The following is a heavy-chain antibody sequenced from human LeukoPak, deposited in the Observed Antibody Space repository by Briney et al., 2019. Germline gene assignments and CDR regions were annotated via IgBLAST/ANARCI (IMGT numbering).Heavy chain of an antibody. Sequence: SETLSLTCTISGGSITDYYWGWIRQPPGKGLEWIGYDYYSGSSNYNPSLKSRVTISVDTSKNQFSLKMSSVTAADTAVYYCARDLKLDGSSGYYAFDIWGQGTMVTVSS. CDR2: DYYSGSS. J-gene: IGHJ3*02. D-gene: IGHD3-22*01. CDR1: GGSITDYY. V-gene: IGHV4-59*01. CDR3: ARDLKLDGSSGYYAFDI.